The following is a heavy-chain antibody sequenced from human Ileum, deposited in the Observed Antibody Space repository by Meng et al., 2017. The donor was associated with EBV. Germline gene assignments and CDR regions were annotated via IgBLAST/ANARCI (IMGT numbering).Heavy chain of an antibody. D-gene: IGHD3-16*01. J-gene: IGHJ5*02. CDR3: ARGSGAGGRDWFDP. Sequence: QWKWVHSGARVKKPGASVKVSCKASGYTFINHDINWVRQAAGQGLESIGWMNSYTGNAGYAQKFRGRVTMTRDTSINTAYLEVISLTSEDTAVYYCARGSGAGGRDWFDPWGQGTLVTVSS. CDR1: GYTFINHD. CDR2: MNSYTGNA. V-gene: IGHV1-8*01.